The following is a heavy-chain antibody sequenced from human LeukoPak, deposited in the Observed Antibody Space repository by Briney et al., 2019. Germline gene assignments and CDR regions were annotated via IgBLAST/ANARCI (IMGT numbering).Heavy chain of an antibody. D-gene: IGHD2-2*03. CDR3: ARDYGWGSDR. Sequence: ASVKVSCKASGYTFTTCGISWVRQAPGQGLEWMGWINPNTGGTNFAQRFRGRVTLTRDKSITTAFMELRGLTFDDTAVYYCARDYGWGSDRWGQGTLVTVSS. J-gene: IGHJ4*02. V-gene: IGHV1-2*02. CDR2: INPNTGGT. CDR1: GYTFTTCG.